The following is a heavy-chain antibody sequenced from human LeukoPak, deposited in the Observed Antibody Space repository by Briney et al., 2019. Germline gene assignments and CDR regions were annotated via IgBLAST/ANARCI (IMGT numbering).Heavy chain of an antibody. CDR3: ARQGAYSSAIGMGY. Sequence: ASVKVSCKASGYTFNNYYMYWVRQAPGQWLEWMGMINPSGGGTSYAQKFQGRVTMTRNTSTRTVYMEVSSLKPEDTAVYYCARQGAYSSAIGMGYWGQGTLVTVSS. V-gene: IGHV1-46*02. CDR1: GYTFNNYY. CDR2: INPSGGGT. D-gene: IGHD6-19*01. J-gene: IGHJ4*02.